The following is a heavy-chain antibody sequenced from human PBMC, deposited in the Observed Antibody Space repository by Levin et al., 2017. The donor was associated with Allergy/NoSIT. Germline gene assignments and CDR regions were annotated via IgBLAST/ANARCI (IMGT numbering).Heavy chain of an antibody. CDR1: GFTFSSYA. V-gene: IGHV3-23*01. J-gene: IGHJ3*02. CDR2: ISGSGGST. CDR3: AKDVPPFLLTMIVVVTGHRGADAFDI. D-gene: IGHD3-22*01. Sequence: TGGSLRLSCAASGFTFSSYAMSWVRQAPGKGLEWVSAISGSGGSTYYADSVKGRFTISRDNSKNTLYLQMNSLRAEDTAVYYCAKDVPPFLLTMIVVVTGHRGADAFDIWGQGTMVTVSS.